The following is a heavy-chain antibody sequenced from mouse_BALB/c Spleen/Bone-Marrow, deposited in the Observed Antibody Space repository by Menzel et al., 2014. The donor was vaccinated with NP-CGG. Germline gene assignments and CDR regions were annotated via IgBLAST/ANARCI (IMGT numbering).Heavy chain of an antibody. CDR3: ARSDYYGTYAMDY. CDR1: GYSFTGYF. Sequence: EVQRVESGPELVKPGASVKISCKASGYSFTGYFMNWVMQSHGKSLEWIGRINPYNGDTFYNQKFKGKATLTVDKSSSTAHMELRSLASEDSAVYYCARSDYYGTYAMDYWGQGTSVTVSS. V-gene: IGHV1-20*02. CDR2: INPYNGDT. J-gene: IGHJ4*01. D-gene: IGHD1-1*01.